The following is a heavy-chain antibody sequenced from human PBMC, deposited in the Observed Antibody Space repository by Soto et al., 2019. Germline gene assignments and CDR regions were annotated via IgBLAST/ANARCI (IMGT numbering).Heavy chain of an antibody. Sequence: ASVKVSCKASGYTFTRYGISWVRQAPGQGLEWMGWISGYNGDTNYAQKFQDRVSMTIDTSTGTAYMELRSLTSDDTAIYYCAKNGQILYYSSGLDVWAQAT. J-gene: IGHJ6*02. D-gene: IGHD2-8*01. CDR2: ISGYNGDT. CDR3: AKNGQILYYSSGLDV. V-gene: IGHV1-18*01. CDR1: GYTFTRYG.